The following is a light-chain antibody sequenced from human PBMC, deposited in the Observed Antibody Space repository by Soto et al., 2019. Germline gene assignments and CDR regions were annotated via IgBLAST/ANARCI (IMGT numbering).Light chain of an antibody. V-gene: IGKV1-12*01. CDR3: QQANSFPLT. Sequence: IEMTQSPSSVSASVGDTVTITCRASRDVRACLAWYQQRPGTAPKVLIYAASTLQSGVPSRFSGSGSGTLVTLTISSLQPEDFATYYCQQANSFPLTFGGGTKVEIK. J-gene: IGKJ4*02. CDR1: RDVRAC. CDR2: AAS.